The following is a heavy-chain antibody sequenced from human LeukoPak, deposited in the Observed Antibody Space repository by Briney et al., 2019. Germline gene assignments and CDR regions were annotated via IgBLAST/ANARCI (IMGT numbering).Heavy chain of an antibody. CDR3: ARVGSDGSYFGY. Sequence: PSETLSLTCAVSGGSITNYSWSWIRQPAGKGLEWIGRMYFSGRSHYNPSLKSRVTMAVDTSKNQLCLKVSSVTAADTAVYYCARVGSDGSYFGYWGQGTLVTVSS. D-gene: IGHD1-26*01. J-gene: IGHJ4*02. V-gene: IGHV4-4*07. CDR2: MYFSGRS. CDR1: GGSITNYS.